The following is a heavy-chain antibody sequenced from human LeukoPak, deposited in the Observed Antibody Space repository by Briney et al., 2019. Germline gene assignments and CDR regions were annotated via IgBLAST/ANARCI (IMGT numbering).Heavy chain of an antibody. CDR1: GFPFSTFG. CDR2: IAYDGSAK. V-gene: IGHV3-30*18. J-gene: IGHJ4*02. Sequence: GGSLRLSCAASGFPFSTFGMHWVRQAPGKGLEWVAAIAYDGSAKYYPDSLKGRLTISRDNSRNTLYLQMNSLRAEDTAVYYCAKDRTVVGATSFDYWGLGTLVTVSS. D-gene: IGHD1-26*01. CDR3: AKDRTVVGATSFDY.